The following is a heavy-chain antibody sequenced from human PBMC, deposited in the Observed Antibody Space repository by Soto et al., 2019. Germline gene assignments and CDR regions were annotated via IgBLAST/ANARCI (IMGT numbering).Heavy chain of an antibody. Sequence: QVQLVESGGGVVQPGRSLRLSCAASGFTFSSYGMHWVRQAPGKGLEWVAVIWYDGSNKYYADSVKGRFTISRDNSKNTLYLQRNRLRAEDTAVCYWARGGDGYYELFFEYWGRGTLVTVSS. D-gene: IGHD4-17*01. CDR1: GFTFSSYG. J-gene: IGHJ4*02. V-gene: IGHV3-33*01. CDR2: IWYDGSNK. CDR3: ARGGDGYYELFFEY.